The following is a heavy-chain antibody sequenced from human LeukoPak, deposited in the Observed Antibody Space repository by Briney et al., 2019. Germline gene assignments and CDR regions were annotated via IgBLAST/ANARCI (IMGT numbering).Heavy chain of an antibody. CDR1: GGSISSSSYF. Sequence: ETLSLTCTVSGGSISSSSYFWGWIRQPPGKGLEWVANINQNENEKYYVDSVKGRFTISRDNAKNSLYLQMNSLRAEDTAVYYCARIAVIRRWFDPWGQGTLVTVSS. J-gene: IGHJ5*02. CDR2: INQNENEK. V-gene: IGHV3-7*01. D-gene: IGHD3-22*01. CDR3: ARIAVIRRWFDP.